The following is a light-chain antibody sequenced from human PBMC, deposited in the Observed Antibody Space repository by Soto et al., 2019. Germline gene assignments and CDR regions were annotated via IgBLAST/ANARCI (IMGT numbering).Light chain of an antibody. CDR1: QSISIW. J-gene: IGKJ2*01. CDR3: QQHSSSSPYT. V-gene: IGKV1-5*03. CDR2: KAS. Sequence: DIQMTQSPSTLSASVGDRVTITCRASQSISIWLAWYQQKPGKAPNLLIYKASTLGSGVPSRFSGGGSGTEFTLTISSLQPDDFATYYCQQHSSSSPYTFGQGTKLEIK.